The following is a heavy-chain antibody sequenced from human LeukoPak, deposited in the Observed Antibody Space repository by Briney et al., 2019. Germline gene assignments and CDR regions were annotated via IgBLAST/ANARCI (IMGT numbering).Heavy chain of an antibody. Sequence: GASVKVSCKASGYTFTSYAMHWVRQAPGQRLEWMGWINAGNGNTKYSQKFQGRVTITRDTSASTAYMELSSLRSEDTAVYYCARDLITMVRGGRDYYYYGMDVWGQGTTVTVSS. CDR3: ARDLITMVRGGRDYYYYGMDV. V-gene: IGHV1-3*01. CDR1: GYTFTSYA. D-gene: IGHD3-10*01. J-gene: IGHJ6*02. CDR2: INAGNGNT.